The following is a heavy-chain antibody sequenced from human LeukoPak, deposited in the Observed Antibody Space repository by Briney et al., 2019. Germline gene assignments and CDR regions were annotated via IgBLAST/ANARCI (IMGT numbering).Heavy chain of an antibody. J-gene: IGHJ4*02. CDR1: GYGFSDYY. D-gene: IGHD2-21*01. CDR2: INPNSGDN. Sequence: ASVKVSCKASGYGFSDYYMHWVRQAPGQGLEYMGWINPNSGDNSCSQKFQGRVSMTRDTSITTLYMELTSLRSDDTAVHFCARGGGIQSCGGKTCFRGFVYWGQGTLVTVSS. V-gene: IGHV1-2*02. CDR3: ARGGGIQSCGGKTCFRGFVY.